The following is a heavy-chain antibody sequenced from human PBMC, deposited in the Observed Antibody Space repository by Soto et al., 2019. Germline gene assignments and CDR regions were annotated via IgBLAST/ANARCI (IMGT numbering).Heavy chain of an antibody. V-gene: IGHV3-15*07. D-gene: IGHD2-8*01. CDR3: TTDIVLMVYANLTRGY. CDR1: GFTFSNAW. CDR2: IKSKTDGGTT. J-gene: IGHJ1*01. Sequence: PGGSLRLSCAASGFTFSNAWMNWVRQAPGKGLEWVGRIKSKTDGGTTDYAAPVKGRFTISRDDSKSTLYLQMNSLKTEDTAVYYCTTDIVLMVYANLTRGYWGQGTLVTVS.